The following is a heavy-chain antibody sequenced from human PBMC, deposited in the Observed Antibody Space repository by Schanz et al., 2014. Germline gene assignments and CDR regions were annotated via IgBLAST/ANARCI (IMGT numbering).Heavy chain of an antibody. D-gene: IGHD1-20*01. V-gene: IGHV1-2*02. CDR1: GYTFTVYY. CDR3: ARVYNWNPGGWYFDL. CDR2: INPNSGGT. J-gene: IGHJ2*01. Sequence: QVQLVQSGAEVKKPGASVKVSCKASGYTFTVYYMHWVRQAPGQGLEWMGWINPNSGGTNYAQKFQGRVTMTRDTSISTAYMELSRLRSDDTAVYYCARVYNWNPGGWYFDLWGRGTLVTVSS.